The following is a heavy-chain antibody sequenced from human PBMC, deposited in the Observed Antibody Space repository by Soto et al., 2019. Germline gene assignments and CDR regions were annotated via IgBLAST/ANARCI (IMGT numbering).Heavy chain of an antibody. J-gene: IGHJ6*02. CDR1: GYTFTSYG. Sequence: QVKLVQSGAEVKKPGASVKVSCKASGYTFTSYGISWVRQAPGQGLEWMGWISAYNGNTNYAQKLQGRVTMTTDTPTSTAYMGLRRLTSNDTAVYYCARDNRGRAAADYYYYAMDVWGQGTTVTVSS. CDR2: ISAYNGNT. CDR3: ARDNRGRAAADYYYYAMDV. V-gene: IGHV1-18*01. D-gene: IGHD6-13*01.